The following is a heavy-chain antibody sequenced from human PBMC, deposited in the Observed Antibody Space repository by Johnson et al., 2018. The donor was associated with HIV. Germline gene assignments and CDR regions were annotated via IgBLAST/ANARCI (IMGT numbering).Heavy chain of an antibody. V-gene: IGHV3-30*03. CDR1: GFTFSSYG. Sequence: QVQLVESGGGVVQPGRSLRLSCAASGFTFSSYGMHWVRQAPGKGLAWVAVISYDGNNKYYVDSVKGRFTISSDNSKNTLYLQMNSLRPEDTAVYYCAREVRAYSSGPDACDLWGQGTMVTVSS. CDR3: AREVRAYSSGPDACDL. D-gene: IGHD6-25*01. J-gene: IGHJ3*01. CDR2: ISYDGNNK.